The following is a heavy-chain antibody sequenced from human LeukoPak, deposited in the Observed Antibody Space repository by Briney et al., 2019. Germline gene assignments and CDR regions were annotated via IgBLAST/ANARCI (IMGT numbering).Heavy chain of an antibody. CDR1: GFTFSSYW. V-gene: IGHV3-7*01. J-gene: IGHJ4*02. Sequence: PGGSLRLSCAVSGFTFSSYWMSWVRQAPGKGLEWVAIIKQDGSEKYYVDSVKGRFTISRDNAKNSLYLQMNSVRAEDTAVYYCVRDFRFLDDYWGQGTLVSVSS. CDR3: VRDFRFLDDY. CDR2: IKQDGSEK. D-gene: IGHD3-3*01.